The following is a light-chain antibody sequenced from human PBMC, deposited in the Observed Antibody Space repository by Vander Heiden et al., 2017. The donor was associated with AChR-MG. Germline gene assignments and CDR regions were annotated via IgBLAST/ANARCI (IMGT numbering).Light chain of an antibody. CDR2: GAS. J-gene: IGKJ1*01. CDR1: QTFTTNY. CDR3: QQYTTFPWT. Sequence: EIVLAPSPGTLSVSPGEGGTLSCRARQTFTTNYVACYQQKPGQAPRLVISGASTRAPGIPDRFSGSGSGTDFTLTITRLEPEDVAVYYCQQYTTFPWTFGQGTRVEIK. V-gene: IGKV3-20*01.